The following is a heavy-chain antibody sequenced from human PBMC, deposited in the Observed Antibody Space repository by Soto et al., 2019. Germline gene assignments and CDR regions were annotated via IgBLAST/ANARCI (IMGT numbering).Heavy chain of an antibody. Sequence: GGSLRLSCAASGFTFSSHGMHGVRQAPGKGLEWVAVISYDGSNKYYADSVKGRFTISRDNSKNTLYLQMNSLRAEYTAVYYCAKDQGLGYCSCGSCSYFDYWGQGTLVTVSS. D-gene: IGHD2-15*01. CDR1: GFTFSSHG. CDR3: AKDQGLGYCSCGSCSYFDY. CDR2: ISYDGSNK. J-gene: IGHJ4*02. V-gene: IGHV3-30*18.